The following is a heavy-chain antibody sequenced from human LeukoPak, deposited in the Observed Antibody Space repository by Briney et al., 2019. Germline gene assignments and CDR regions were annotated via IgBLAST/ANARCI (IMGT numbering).Heavy chain of an antibody. CDR1: GFTFSSYT. CDR3: ARDLCSYDSSGYYFY. Sequence: GGSLRLSCAASGFTFSSYTMTWVRQAAGTGLECVSYVTSSGSTIFYADSVKGRFTISRDDAKNSLYLQMNSLRADDTAVYYCARDLCSYDSSGYYFYWGQGTLVTVSS. CDR2: VTSSGSTI. J-gene: IGHJ4*02. D-gene: IGHD3-22*01. V-gene: IGHV3-48*01.